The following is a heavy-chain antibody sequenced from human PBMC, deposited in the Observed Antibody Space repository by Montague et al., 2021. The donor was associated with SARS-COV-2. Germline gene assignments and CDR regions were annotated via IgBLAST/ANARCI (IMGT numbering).Heavy chain of an antibody. D-gene: IGHD3-22*01. V-gene: IGHV4-4*02. J-gene: IGHJ4*02. CDR1: GASISSHEW. CDR2: IHRDGKT. Sequence: SETLSLTCDVSGASISSHEWWSWVRQPPGKGLEWLGEIHRDGKTKYNPSLQSRVTLSVDTSKKQFSLKLSSLTAADTAVYYCARVAGGYYHDSSAYFGYWGQGSLVTVSS. CDR3: ARVAGGYYHDSSAYFGY.